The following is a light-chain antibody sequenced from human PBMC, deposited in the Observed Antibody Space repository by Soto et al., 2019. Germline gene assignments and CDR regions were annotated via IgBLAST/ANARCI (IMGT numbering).Light chain of an antibody. J-gene: IGKJ2*01. V-gene: IGKV1-39*01. CDR3: QQSYGISST. CDR2: DAS. Sequence: DIQMTQSPSSLSASVGDRVTITCRASQSISTYVNWYQQKPGKAPKLLIYDASSLENGVPSGFSGSGSGTDFTLTISSLQPEDFATYYCQQSYGISSTFGQGTKVDTK. CDR1: QSISTY.